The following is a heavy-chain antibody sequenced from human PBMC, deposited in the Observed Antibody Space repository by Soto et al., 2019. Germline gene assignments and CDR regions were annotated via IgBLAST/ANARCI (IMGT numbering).Heavy chain of an antibody. CDR1: GYSFTTNW. CDR2: IYPGDSDT. D-gene: IGHD3-3*01. J-gene: IGHJ4*02. Sequence: PGESLKISCKGSGYSFTTNWIGWVRQMPGKGLEWMGTIYPGDSDTRYSPSFQGQVTISADKSISSAYLQWSSLRASDAAMYYCARGGVSTRTFDYWGQGTPVTVSS. CDR3: ARGGVSTRTFDY. V-gene: IGHV5-51*01.